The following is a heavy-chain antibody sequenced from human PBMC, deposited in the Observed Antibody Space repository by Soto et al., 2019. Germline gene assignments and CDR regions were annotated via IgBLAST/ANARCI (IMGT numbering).Heavy chain of an antibody. Sequence: SLRLSGAASGLTFSSDGMHGVRQAPGKGLEWVAVIWYDGSNKYYADSVKGRFTISRDNSKNTLYLQMNSLRAEDTAVYYCARDISAFDAFDIWGQGTMVTVSS. CDR1: GLTFSSDG. J-gene: IGHJ3*02. CDR3: ARDISAFDAFDI. CDR2: IWYDGSNK. D-gene: IGHD3-3*02. V-gene: IGHV3-33*01.